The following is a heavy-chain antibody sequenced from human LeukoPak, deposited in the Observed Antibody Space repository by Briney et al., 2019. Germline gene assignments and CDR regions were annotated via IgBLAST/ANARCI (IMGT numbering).Heavy chain of an antibody. V-gene: IGHV3-21*01. CDR2: IDSSSSYI. Sequence: PGGSLRLSCEVSGFTFSAYTMNWVRQAPGKGLDWVSSIDSSSSYIDYADSVKGRFTISRDNAKKSLYLQMHSLRAEDTAIYYCARAPEEANYFMDVWGNGTTVTVSS. J-gene: IGHJ6*03. CDR3: ARAPEEANYFMDV. CDR1: GFTFSAYT.